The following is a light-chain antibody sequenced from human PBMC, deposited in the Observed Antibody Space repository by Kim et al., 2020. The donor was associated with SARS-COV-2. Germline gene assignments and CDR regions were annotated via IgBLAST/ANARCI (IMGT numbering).Light chain of an antibody. Sequence: SASVGDTVTINCRASQGISRSLAWYQQKPGKAPKSLIYDASNLHRGVPSRFSGSGSGTDFTLTISSLQPEDFATYYCQKYNTYPHTFGQGTKLEI. CDR2: DAS. CDR1: QGISRS. J-gene: IGKJ2*01. V-gene: IGKV1-16*01. CDR3: QKYNTYPHT.